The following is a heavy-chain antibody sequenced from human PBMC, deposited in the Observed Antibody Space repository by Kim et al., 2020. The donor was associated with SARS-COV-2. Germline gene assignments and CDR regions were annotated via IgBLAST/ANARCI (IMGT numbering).Heavy chain of an antibody. CDR2: INHSGST. CDR1: GGSFSGYY. CDR3: ARDRGYSYGYVSVGNWFDP. V-gene: IGHV4-34*01. Sequence: SETLSLTCAVYGGSFSGYYWSWIRQPPGKGLEWIGEINHSGSTNYNPSLKSRVTISVDTSKNQFSLKLSSVTAADTAVYYCARDRGYSYGYVSVGNWFDPWGQGTLVTVSS. D-gene: IGHD5-18*01. J-gene: IGHJ5*02.